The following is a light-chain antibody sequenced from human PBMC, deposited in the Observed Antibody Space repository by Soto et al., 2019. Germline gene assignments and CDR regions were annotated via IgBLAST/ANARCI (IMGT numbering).Light chain of an antibody. V-gene: IGKV1-39*01. J-gene: IGKJ4*01. CDR2: AAS. CDR1: QSISSY. CDR3: QQSYSTPRLT. Sequence: DIQMTQSPSSLSASVGDRVTITCRASQSISSYLNWYQQKPGKAPKLLIYAASSLQSGVPSSYSGSGSGTDLTLTLRRLQPEEVATCYCQQSYSTPRLTFGGGTKVEIK.